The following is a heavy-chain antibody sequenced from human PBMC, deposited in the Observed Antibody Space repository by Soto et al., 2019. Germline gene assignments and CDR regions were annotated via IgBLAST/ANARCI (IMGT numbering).Heavy chain of an antibody. J-gene: IGHJ6*02. V-gene: IGHV1-69*01. Sequence: QVQLVQSGAEVKKPGSSVKVSCKASGGTFSTYAISWVRQAPGQGLEWMGGIIPIFGTANYAQNFQGRVTITADESTSTAYMELSSLRSEDTAVYYCNGYGIGDYYYYYGMDVWGHGTTVNVSS. CDR1: GGTFSTYA. D-gene: IGHD5-12*01. CDR2: IIPIFGTA. CDR3: NGYGIGDYYYYYGMDV.